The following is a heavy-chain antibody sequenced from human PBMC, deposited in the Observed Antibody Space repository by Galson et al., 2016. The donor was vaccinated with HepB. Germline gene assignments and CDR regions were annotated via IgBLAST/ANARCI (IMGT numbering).Heavy chain of an antibody. J-gene: IGHJ6*04. Sequence: SLRLSCAASGFSLSGYAMNWVRQAPGKGLEYVSGISSSGNGTFYANSVKGRFIISRDNSENTVYLQMDSLRREDMGVYYCARDLLHCCGGVCLSFGMDVWGKGTTVTVSS. CDR1: GFSLSGYA. CDR3: ARDLLHCCGGVCLSFGMDV. CDR2: ISSSGNGT. V-gene: IGHV3-64*01. D-gene: IGHD2-8*02.